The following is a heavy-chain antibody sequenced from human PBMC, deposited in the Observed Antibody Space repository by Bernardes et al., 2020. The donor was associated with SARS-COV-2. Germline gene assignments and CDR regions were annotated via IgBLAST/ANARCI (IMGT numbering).Heavy chain of an antibody. CDR2: ISISSSFI. J-gene: IGHJ4*02. V-gene: IGHV3-21*01. CDR3: ARGGTTVTTLFDY. Sequence: GGSLRLSCAASGFTFSSYSMNWVRQAPGKGLEWVSSISISSSFIYYADSVKGRFTISRDNAKNSLYLQMNSLRAEDTAVYYCARGGTTVTTLFDYWGQGTLVTVSS. CDR1: GFTFSSYS. D-gene: IGHD4-17*01.